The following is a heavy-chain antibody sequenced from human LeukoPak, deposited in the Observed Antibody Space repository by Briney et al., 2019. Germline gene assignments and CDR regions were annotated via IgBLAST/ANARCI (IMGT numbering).Heavy chain of an antibody. Sequence: GSLRLSCAASGFTFSSYSMNWVRQAPGKGLEWIGSIYYSGSTYYNPSLKSRVTISVDTSKNQFSLKLSSVTAADTAVYYCATQSGYSYGHFDYWGQGTLVTVSS. D-gene: IGHD5-18*01. CDR1: GFTFSSYS. V-gene: IGHV4-39*07. CDR3: ATQSGYSYGHFDY. J-gene: IGHJ4*02. CDR2: IYYSGST.